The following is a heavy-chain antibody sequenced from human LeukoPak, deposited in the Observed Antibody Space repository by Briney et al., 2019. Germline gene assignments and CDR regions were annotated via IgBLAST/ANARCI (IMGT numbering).Heavy chain of an antibody. J-gene: IGHJ5*02. V-gene: IGHV1-2*04. D-gene: IGHD5-12*01. CDR3: ARGWRGPDNWFDP. Sequence: ASVNVSCRASGYTFTVYYMHWVRQAPGQGLEWMGRINPNSGGTNYAQKFQGWVTMTRDTSISTAYMELSRLRSDDTAVYYCARGWRGPDNWFDPWGQGILVTVSS. CDR2: INPNSGGT. CDR1: GYTFTVYY.